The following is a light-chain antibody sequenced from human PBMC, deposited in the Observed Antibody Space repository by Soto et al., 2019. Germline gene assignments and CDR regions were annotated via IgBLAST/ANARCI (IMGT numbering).Light chain of an antibody. CDR1: SSDVGGYNY. J-gene: IGLJ1*01. CDR3: SSFTGGSTFL. CDR2: DVT. Sequence: QSALTQPASVSGSPGQSIAISCTGTSSDVGGYNYVSWFQQHPGKAPKLIIYDVTTRPSGVSDRFSGSKSGNTASLTISGLQAEDEADYHCSSFTGGSTFLFGTGTKLTVL. V-gene: IGLV2-14*01.